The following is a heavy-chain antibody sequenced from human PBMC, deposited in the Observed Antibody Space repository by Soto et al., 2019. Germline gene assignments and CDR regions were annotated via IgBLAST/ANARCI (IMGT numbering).Heavy chain of an antibody. D-gene: IGHD6-19*01. CDR3: ARVYSSGWYANLRY. Sequence: GASVKVSCKASGGTFSSYAISWVRQAPGQGLEWMGGIIPIFGTANYAQKFQGRVTITADESTSTAYMELSSLRSEDTAVYYCARVYSSGWYANLRYWGQGTLVTVSS. CDR2: IIPIFGTA. V-gene: IGHV1-69*13. J-gene: IGHJ4*02. CDR1: GGTFSSYA.